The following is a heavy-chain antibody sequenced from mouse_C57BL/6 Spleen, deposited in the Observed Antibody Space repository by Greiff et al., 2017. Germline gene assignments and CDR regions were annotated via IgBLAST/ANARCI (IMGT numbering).Heavy chain of an antibody. V-gene: IGHV1-4*01. D-gene: IGHD2-3*01. J-gene: IGHJ2*01. CDR2: INPSRGYP. Sequence: QVHVKQSGAELARPGASVKMSCKASGYTFTSYPMHWVKQRPGQGLEWIGYINPSRGYPKYNQKFKDKATLAADKSSSTAYMQLSSLTSEDSAVYYCAREGYYRGFDYVDYWGQGTTLTVSS. CDR3: AREGYYRGFDYVDY. CDR1: GYTFTSYP.